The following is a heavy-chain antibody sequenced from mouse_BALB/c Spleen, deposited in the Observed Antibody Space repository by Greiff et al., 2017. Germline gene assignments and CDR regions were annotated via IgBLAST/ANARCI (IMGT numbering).Heavy chain of an antibody. D-gene: IGHD3-1*01. CDR1: GFTFSSFG. V-gene: IGHV5-17*02. J-gene: IGHJ2*01. CDR3: AGGSSFTSHYFDY. Sequence: EVMLVESGGGLVQPGGSRKLSCAASGFTFSSFGMHWVRQAPEKGLEWVAYISSGSSTIYYADTVKGRVTISRDNPKNTLFLQMTSLRSEDTAMYYCAGGSSFTSHYFDYWGQGTTLTVSS. CDR2: ISSGSSTI.